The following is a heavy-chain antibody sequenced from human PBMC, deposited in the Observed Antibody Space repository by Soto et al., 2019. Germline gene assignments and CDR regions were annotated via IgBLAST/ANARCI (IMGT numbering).Heavy chain of an antibody. D-gene: IGHD6-19*01. V-gene: IGHV3-30-3*01. CDR3: ARGDSGWYSSYFDY. Sequence: QVQLVESGGGVVQPGRSLRLSCAASGFTFSSYAMHWVRQAPGKGLEWVTVISYDGSNKYYADSVKGRFTISRDNSKNTLYLQMHRLRAEDTTVYYCARGDSGWYSSYFDYWGQGTLVTVSS. J-gene: IGHJ4*02. CDR2: ISYDGSNK. CDR1: GFTFSSYA.